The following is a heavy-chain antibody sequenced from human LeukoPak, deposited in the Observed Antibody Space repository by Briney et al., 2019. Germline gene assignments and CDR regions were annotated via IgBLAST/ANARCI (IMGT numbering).Heavy chain of an antibody. CDR2: IYYSGST. CDR1: GGSISSGGYY. J-gene: IGHJ3*02. V-gene: IGHV4-31*03. Sequence: KPSQTLSLTCTVSGGSISSGGYYWSWIRQHPGKGLEWIGYIYYSGSTYYNPSLRSRVTISVDTSKNQFSLKLSSVTAADTAVYYCARRAYDSSGYYSDAFDIWGQGTMVTVSS. CDR3: ARRAYDSSGYYSDAFDI. D-gene: IGHD3-22*01.